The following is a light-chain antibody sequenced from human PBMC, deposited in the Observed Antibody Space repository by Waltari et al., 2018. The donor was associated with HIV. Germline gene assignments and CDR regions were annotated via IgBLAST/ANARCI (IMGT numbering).Light chain of an antibody. J-gene: IGLJ2*01. CDR1: SSNIGASYD. V-gene: IGLV1-40*01. CDR3: QSFDNSLGGSVI. Sequence: QSALTQPPSVSGAPGQRVTISCTAGSSNIGASYDVHWYQPLPGTAPNLLIYANSKRPAGVPDRFSVSKSGTAASLASTGLQAEDEADYYCQSFDNSLGGSVIFGGGTKLTVL. CDR2: ANS.